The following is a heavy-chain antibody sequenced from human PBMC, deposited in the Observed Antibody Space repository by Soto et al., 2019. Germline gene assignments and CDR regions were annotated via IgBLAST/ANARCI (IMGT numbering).Heavy chain of an antibody. Sequence: PGGSLRLSCAASGFTFSGSAMHWVRQASGKGLEWVGRIRSKANSYATAYAASVKGRFTISRDDSKNTAYLQMNSLKTEDTAVYYCTRLVEDYYDSSGYYYGGMDVWGQGTTVTVSS. D-gene: IGHD3-22*01. CDR1: GFTFSGSA. CDR2: IRSKANSYAT. CDR3: TRLVEDYYDSSGYYYGGMDV. J-gene: IGHJ6*02. V-gene: IGHV3-73*01.